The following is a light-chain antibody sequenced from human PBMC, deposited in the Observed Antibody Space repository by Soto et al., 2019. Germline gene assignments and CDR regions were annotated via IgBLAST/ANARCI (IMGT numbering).Light chain of an antibody. CDR1: QSVSSSY. V-gene: IGKV3-20*01. J-gene: IGKJ1*01. Sequence: EIVLTQSPGTLSSSPGERATLSCRASQSVSSSYFAWYQQKPGQAPRLLIYAASSRATGIPDRFRGSGSGTDFTLTLSRPGAEDFAVYYFHQYCSSPMTFGQGTNVEIK. CDR2: AAS. CDR3: HQYCSSPMT.